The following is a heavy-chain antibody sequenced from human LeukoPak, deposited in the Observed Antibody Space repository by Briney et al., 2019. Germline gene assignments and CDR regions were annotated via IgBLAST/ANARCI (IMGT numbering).Heavy chain of an antibody. CDR1: GYTFTGYY. V-gene: IGHV1-2*02. Sequence: ASVKVSCKASGYTFTGYYMHWVRQAPGQGLEWMGWINPNSGGTNYAQKFQGRVTMTRDVSISTAYMALSRLRSDDTAVYYCATITAYPWHFDCWGQGTLVTVSS. CDR3: ATITAYPWHFDC. D-gene: IGHD1-20*01. J-gene: IGHJ4*02. CDR2: INPNSGGT.